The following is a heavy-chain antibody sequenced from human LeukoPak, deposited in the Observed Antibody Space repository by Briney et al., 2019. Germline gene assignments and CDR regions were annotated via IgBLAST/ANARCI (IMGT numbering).Heavy chain of an antibody. D-gene: IGHD1-26*01. CDR3: ARGGSYPEYYFDY. V-gene: IGHV4-59*01. CDR1: GGSISSYY. Sequence: SETLSLTCTVSGGSISSYYWSWIRQPPGKGLEWIGYIYYSGSTNYNPSLKSRVTISVDTSKNQFSLKLSSVTAADTAVYYCARGGSYPEYYFDYWGQGTLVTVSS. J-gene: IGHJ4*02. CDR2: IYYSGST.